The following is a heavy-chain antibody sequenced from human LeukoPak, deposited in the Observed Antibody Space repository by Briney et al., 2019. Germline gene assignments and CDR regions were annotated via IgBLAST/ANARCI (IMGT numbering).Heavy chain of an antibody. V-gene: IGHV3-30-3*01. D-gene: IGHD5-18*01. J-gene: IGHJ4*02. CDR1: GFDFHNYV. Sequence: GGSLRLSCAASGFDFHNYVIHWVRQAPGKGLEWVAVISYDVNIKYHADSVKGRFTISRDSSSKTVYLQMNSLRTEDTAVYYCVRDFTAMVTYYFDYWGQGTLVTVSS. CDR3: VRDFTAMVTYYFDY. CDR2: ISYDVNIK.